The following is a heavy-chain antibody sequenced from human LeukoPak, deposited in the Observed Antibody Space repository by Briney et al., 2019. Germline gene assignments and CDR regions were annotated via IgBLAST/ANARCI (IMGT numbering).Heavy chain of an antibody. CDR3: AKDLTLHDYGGGY. J-gene: IGHJ4*02. Sequence: GGSLRLSCAASGFTFSSYGMHWVRQAPGKGLEWVAFIRYDGSNKYYADSVKGRFTISRDNSKNTLYLQMNSLRAEDTAVYYCAKDLTLHDYGGGYWGQGTLVTVSS. D-gene: IGHD4-17*01. CDR2: IRYDGSNK. V-gene: IGHV3-30*02. CDR1: GFTFSSYG.